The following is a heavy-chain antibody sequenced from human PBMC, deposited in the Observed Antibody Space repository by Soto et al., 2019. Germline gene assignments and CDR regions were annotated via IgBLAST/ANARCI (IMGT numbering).Heavy chain of an antibody. CDR1: GFTFSNYV. D-gene: IGHD3-10*01. J-gene: IGHJ3*02. V-gene: IGHV3-23*01. CDR3: ARSYGSGTWDAFDI. CDR2: ISGSGGRT. Sequence: EVQLLESGGGLVQPGGSLRLSCAASGFTFSNYVMSWVRQAPGKGPEWVSCISGSGGRTYYADSVKGRFTISRDNPKNTLYLQMNSLRVEDTAVYYCARSYGSGTWDAFDIWGQGTMVTVSS.